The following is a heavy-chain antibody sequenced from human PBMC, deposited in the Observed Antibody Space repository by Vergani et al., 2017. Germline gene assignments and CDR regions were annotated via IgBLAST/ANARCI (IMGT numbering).Heavy chain of an antibody. J-gene: IGHJ4*02. Sequence: EVQLVESGGGLVKPGGSLRLSCAASGFTFSSYSMNWVRQAPGKGLEWVSSISSSSSYIYYADSVKGRFTISSDNAKNSLYLQMNSLRAEDTAVYYCARDRAGYYYDXSGYWGQGTLVTVSS. V-gene: IGHV3-21*01. CDR3: ARDRAGYYYDXSGY. CDR1: GFTFSSYS. CDR2: ISSSSSYI. D-gene: IGHD3-22*01.